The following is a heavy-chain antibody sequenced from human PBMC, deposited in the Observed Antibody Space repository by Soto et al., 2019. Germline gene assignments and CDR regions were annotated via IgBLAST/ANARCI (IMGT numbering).Heavy chain of an antibody. D-gene: IGHD5-12*01. V-gene: IGHV1-69*13. J-gene: IGHJ6*02. CDR3: ARGRGYSGDDHYYYFDTDV. CDR1: GGTFNNYP. Sequence: SVKVSCKASGGTFNNYPITWVRQAPGEGLEWMGGSIPIFGTANYAQKFQGRVTISVDESTSTAYMELSSLRSEDTAVYYCARGRGYSGDDHYYYFDTDVWGQGTTVTVSS. CDR2: SIPIFGTA.